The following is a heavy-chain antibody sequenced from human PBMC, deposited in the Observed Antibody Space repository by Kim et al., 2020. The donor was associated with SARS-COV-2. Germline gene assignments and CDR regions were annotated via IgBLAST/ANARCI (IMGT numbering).Heavy chain of an antibody. CDR3: SKDRVVGLADAFDI. CDR1: GFTFSSHA. D-gene: IGHD2-15*01. Sequence: GGSLRLSCVASGFTFSSHAMSWVRQAPGKGLEWVSTISRRGDTTFVADSVKDRFTISRDNSKNTLYLQMNSLRAEDTAIYYCSKDRVVGLADAFDIWGQGTMVTVSS. CDR2: ISRRGDTT. V-gene: IGHV3-23*01. J-gene: IGHJ3*02.